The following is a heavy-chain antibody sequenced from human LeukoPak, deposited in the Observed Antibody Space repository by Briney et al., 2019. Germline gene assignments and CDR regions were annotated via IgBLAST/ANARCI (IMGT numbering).Heavy chain of an antibody. D-gene: IGHD3-10*01. CDR2: IIPIFGTA. CDR1: GGTFSSYA. CDR3: ARGHYGPYYFDY. V-gene: IGHV1-69*05. J-gene: IGHJ4*02. Sequence: SVKVSCKASGGTFSSYAISWVRQAPGQGLEWMGGIIPIFGTANYAQKFQGRVTITTDESTSTAYMELSSLRSEDTAVYYCARGHYGPYYFDYWGQGTLVTVSS.